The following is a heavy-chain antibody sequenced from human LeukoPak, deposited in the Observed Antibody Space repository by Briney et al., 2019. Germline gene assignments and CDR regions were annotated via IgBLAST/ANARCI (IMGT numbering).Heavy chain of an antibody. J-gene: IGHJ4*02. V-gene: IGHV4-34*01. D-gene: IGHD2-8*01. CDR1: GGSFSGYY. Sequence: SETLSLTCAVYGGSFSGYYWGWIRQPPGKGLEWIGEINHSGSTNYNPSLKSRVTISVDTSKNQFSLKLSSVTAADTAVYYCAREPLGYCTNGVCYKGLLVDYWGQGTLVTVSS. CDR3: AREPLGYCTNGVCYKGLLVDY. CDR2: INHSGST.